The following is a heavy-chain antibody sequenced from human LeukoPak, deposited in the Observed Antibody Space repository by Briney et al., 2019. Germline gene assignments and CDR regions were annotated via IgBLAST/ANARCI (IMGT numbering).Heavy chain of an antibody. J-gene: IGHJ6*02. V-gene: IGHV3-73*01. Sequence: GGSLRLSCAASGFTFSGSTMHWVRQASGKGLEWVGRVKGKVNSHATAYAASVKGRFTISRDDSKNTAYLQMNSLKTEDTAVYYCTRTSPSYYDFWSGDGMDVWGQGTTVTVSS. CDR1: GFTFSGST. D-gene: IGHD3-3*01. CDR2: VKGKVNSHAT. CDR3: TRTSPSYYDFWSGDGMDV.